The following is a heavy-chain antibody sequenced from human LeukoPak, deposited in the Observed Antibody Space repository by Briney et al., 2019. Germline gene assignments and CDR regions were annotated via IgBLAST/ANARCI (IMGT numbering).Heavy chain of an antibody. V-gene: IGHV1-8*01. Sequence: GTSVKVSCKASGYTFTSYDINWVRQATGQGLEWMGWMNPNSGNTGYAQKFQGRVTMTRNTSISTAYMELSSLRSEDTAVYYCARGPYCRSMSCPYWFDPWGQGTLVTLSS. CDR3: ARGPYCRSMSCPYWFDP. D-gene: IGHD2-2*01. CDR2: MNPNSGNT. J-gene: IGHJ5*02. CDR1: GYTFTSYD.